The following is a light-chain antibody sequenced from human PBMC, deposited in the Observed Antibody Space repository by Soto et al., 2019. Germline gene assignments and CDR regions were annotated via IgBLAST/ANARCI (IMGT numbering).Light chain of an antibody. CDR2: DVT. V-gene: IGLV2-11*01. Sequence: QSALTQPRSVSGSPGQSVTISCTGTSSDVGGYNYVSWYQHHPGKAPKLMISDVTKRPSGVPDRFSGSKSGNTASLTISGLQAEDEADYYCCSYAGSYSFYVFGTGTKLTVL. J-gene: IGLJ1*01. CDR1: SSDVGGYNY. CDR3: CSYAGSYSFYV.